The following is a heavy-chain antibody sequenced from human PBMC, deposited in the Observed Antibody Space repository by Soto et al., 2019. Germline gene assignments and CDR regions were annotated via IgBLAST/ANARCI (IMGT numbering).Heavy chain of an antibody. CDR1: GFTFSSYS. CDR2: ISSSSSTI. D-gene: IGHD3-16*01. J-gene: IGHJ6*02. Sequence: EVQLVESGGGLVQPGGSLRLSCAASGFTFSSYSMNWVRQAPGKGLEWVSYISSSSSTIYYADSVKGRFTISRDNAKNSLYLQMNSLRDEDTAVYYCARDERMITFGGVRPGGGMDVWGQGTTVTVSS. V-gene: IGHV3-48*02. CDR3: ARDERMITFGGVRPGGGMDV.